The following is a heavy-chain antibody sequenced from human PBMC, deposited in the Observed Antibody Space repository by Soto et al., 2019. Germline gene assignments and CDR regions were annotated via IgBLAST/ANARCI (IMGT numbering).Heavy chain of an antibody. V-gene: IGHV4-31*03. CDR1: GGSISSGGYY. Sequence: PSETLSLTCTVSGGSISSGGYYWSWIRQHPGKGLEWIGYIYYSGSTYYNPSLKSRVTISVDTSKNQFSLKLSSVTAADTAVYCCASATVIGLYGMDVWGQGTTVTVSS. CDR3: ASATVIGLYGMDV. D-gene: IGHD4-4*01. J-gene: IGHJ6*02. CDR2: IYYSGST.